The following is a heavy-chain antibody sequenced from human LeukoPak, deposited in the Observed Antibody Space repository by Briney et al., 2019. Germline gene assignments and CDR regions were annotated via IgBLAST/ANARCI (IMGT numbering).Heavy chain of an antibody. CDR1: GGSISSSSYY. J-gene: IGHJ3*02. CDR2: IYYSGST. D-gene: IGHD2-15*01. V-gene: IGHV4-39*07. CDR3: ARGLVGEGYWNYCSGGSCSWGDAFDI. Sequence: SETLSLTCTVSGGSISSSSYYWGWIRQPPGKGLEWIGSIYYSGSTYYNPSLKSRVTISVDTSKNQFSLKLSSVTAADTAVYYCARGLVGEGYWNYCSGGSCSWGDAFDIWGQGTMVTVSS.